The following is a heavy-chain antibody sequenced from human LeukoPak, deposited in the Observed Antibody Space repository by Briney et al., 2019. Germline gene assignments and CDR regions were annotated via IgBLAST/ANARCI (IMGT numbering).Heavy chain of an antibody. V-gene: IGHV1-18*01. CDR3: ARVPSTVDMVRGVITFEFNWFDP. J-gene: IGHJ5*02. CDR2: ISAYNGNT. D-gene: IGHD3-10*01. Sequence: APVKVSCKASGYTFTSYGISWVRQAPGQGLEWMGWISAYNGNTNYAQKLQGRVTMTTVTSTSTAYMELRSLRSDDTAVYYCARVPSTVDMVRGVITFEFNWFDPWGQGTLVTVSS. CDR1: GYTFTSYG.